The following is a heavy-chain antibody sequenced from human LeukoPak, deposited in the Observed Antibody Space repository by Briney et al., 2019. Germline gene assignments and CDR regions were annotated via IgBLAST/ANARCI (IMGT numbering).Heavy chain of an antibody. CDR3: AKDALVTYYYDSSGYYAAQLNWFDP. CDR2: ISSSSSYI. D-gene: IGHD3-22*01. J-gene: IGHJ5*02. CDR1: GFTFSSYS. V-gene: IGHV3-21*04. Sequence: GGSLRLSCAASGFTFSSYSMNWVRQAPGKGLEWVSSISSSSSYIYYADSVKGRFTISRDNSKNTLYLQMNSLRADDTAVYYCAKDALVTYYYDSSGYYAAQLNWFDPWGQGTLVTVSS.